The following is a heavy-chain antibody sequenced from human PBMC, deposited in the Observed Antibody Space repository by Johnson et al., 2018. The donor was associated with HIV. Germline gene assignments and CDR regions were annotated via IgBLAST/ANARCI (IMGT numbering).Heavy chain of an antibody. Sequence: QVQLVESGGGVVQPGRSLRLSCAASGFTFSSYAMHWVRQAPGKGLEWVAVISYDGSNEYYADSVKGRFSISRDNSKNTLYLQMNSLRAEDTAVYYCARDRWELFWGGGEASHDAFDIWGQGTMVTVSS. CDR2: ISYDGSNE. D-gene: IGHD1-26*01. J-gene: IGHJ3*02. CDR3: ARDRWELFWGGGEASHDAFDI. V-gene: IGHV3-30*04. CDR1: GFTFSSYA.